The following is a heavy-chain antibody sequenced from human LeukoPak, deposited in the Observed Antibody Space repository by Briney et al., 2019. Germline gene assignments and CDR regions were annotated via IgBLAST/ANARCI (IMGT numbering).Heavy chain of an antibody. CDR3: ARTYPHFDY. J-gene: IGHJ4*02. V-gene: IGHV2-5*02. CDR2: IYWDDDK. CDR1: GFSLRNGGVG. Sequence: SGPTLVKPTQTLTLTCTFSGFSLRNGGVGVGWIRQPPGKALEWLALIYWDDDKRYSPSLKSRLTITKDTSKNQVVLTMTNMDPVDTATYYCARTYPHFDYWGQGTLVTVSS.